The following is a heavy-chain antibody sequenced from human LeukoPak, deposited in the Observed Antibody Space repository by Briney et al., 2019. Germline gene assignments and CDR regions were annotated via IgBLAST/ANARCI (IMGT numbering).Heavy chain of an antibody. CDR1: GGSISSYY. D-gene: IGHD2-15*01. V-gene: IGHV4-59*01. CDR3: ARSVEGYCSGTSCYYYYYYMDV. CDR2: IYYSGST. Sequence: SEALSLTCTVSGGSISSYYWSWIRQPPGKGLEWIGYIYYSGSTNYNPSLKSRVTISVDTSKNQFSLKLSSVTAADTAVYYCARSVEGYCSGTSCYYYYYYMDVWGKGTTVTVSS. J-gene: IGHJ6*03.